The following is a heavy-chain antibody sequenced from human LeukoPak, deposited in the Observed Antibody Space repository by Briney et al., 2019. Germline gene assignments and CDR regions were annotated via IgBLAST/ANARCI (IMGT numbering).Heavy chain of an antibody. CDR1: GLTFSSYA. V-gene: IGHV3-23*01. Sequence: GGSLRLSCAASGLTFSSYAMSWVRQAPGKGLEWVSSVNGSGYSAYYADSVKGRFTISRGNSKDMLFLQMSTLRVEDTAVYYCAKVVSYSSGWFFHHWGQGTLVTVSS. D-gene: IGHD6-19*01. CDR2: VNGSGYSA. J-gene: IGHJ1*01. CDR3: AKVVSYSSGWFFHH.